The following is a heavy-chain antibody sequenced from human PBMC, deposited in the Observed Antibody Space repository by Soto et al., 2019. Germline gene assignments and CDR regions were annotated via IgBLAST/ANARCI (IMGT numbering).Heavy chain of an antibody. CDR3: ARDLHIWFGELLFDY. CDR2: ITADNGNT. Sequence: GASVKVSCKASGYTFTQFGISWVRQAPGQGLEWMGWITADNGNTYYAQKFQGRVTMTTDTSASTAYMELSSLRSEDTAVYYCARDLHIWFGELLFDYWGQGTLVTVSS. CDR1: GYTFTQFG. V-gene: IGHV1-18*01. J-gene: IGHJ4*02. D-gene: IGHD3-10*01.